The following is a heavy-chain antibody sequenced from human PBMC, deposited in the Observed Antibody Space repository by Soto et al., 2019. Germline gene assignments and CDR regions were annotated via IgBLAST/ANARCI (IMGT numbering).Heavy chain of an antibody. D-gene: IGHD3-3*01. J-gene: IGHJ4*02. CDR1: DYTFTSYG. Sequence: ASVKVSCKASDYTFTSYGISWVRQAPGQGLEWMGWISAYNGNTNYAQKLQGRVTMTTDTSTSTAYMELRSLRSDDTAVYYCARGYYDFWSGYPYYFDYWGQGTLVTVSS. CDR2: ISAYNGNT. V-gene: IGHV1-18*01. CDR3: ARGYYDFWSGYPYYFDY.